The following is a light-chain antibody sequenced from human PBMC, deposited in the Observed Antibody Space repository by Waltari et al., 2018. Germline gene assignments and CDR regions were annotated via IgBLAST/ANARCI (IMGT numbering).Light chain of an antibody. CDR3: SSFTTSHTLL. CDR1: SSDVGHYNY. J-gene: IGLJ2*01. V-gene: IGLV2-14*01. Sequence: QSALTQPASVSGTPGQSITISCTGTSSDVGHYNYVSWYQQHSGKAPKLIIYEVSHRPSGVSDRFSASKPGNTASLTITGLQTEDEADYYCSSFTTSHTLLFGGGTKLTV. CDR2: EVS.